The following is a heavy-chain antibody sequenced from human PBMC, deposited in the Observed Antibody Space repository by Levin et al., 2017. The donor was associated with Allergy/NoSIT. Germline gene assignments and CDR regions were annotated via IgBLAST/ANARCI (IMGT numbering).Heavy chain of an antibody. CDR3: ARRDCSGGTCYPPKY. CDR2: ISSSGSTI. D-gene: IGHD2-15*01. J-gene: IGHJ4*02. CDR1: GFTFSDYY. V-gene: IGHV3-11*01. Sequence: PGGSLRLSCAASGFTFSDYYMSWIRQAPGKGLEWVSYISSSGSTIYYADSVKGRFTISRDTAKNSLYLQMNSLRAGDTAVYYCARRDCSGGTCYPPKYWGQGTLVTVSS.